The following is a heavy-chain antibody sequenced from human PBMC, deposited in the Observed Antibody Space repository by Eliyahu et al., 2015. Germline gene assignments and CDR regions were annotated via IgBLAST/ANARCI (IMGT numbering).Heavy chain of an antibody. V-gene: IGHV3-15*01. J-gene: IGHJ4*02. CDR3: TTVGGTYYYDSSGYYRDY. CDR1: GFTFSNXW. Sequence: EVQLVESGGGXVKPGGSLRLSXAASGFTFSNXWXSXVRQAPGKGLEWVGRIKSKTDGGTTDYAAPVKGRFTISRDDSKNTLYLQMNSLKTEDTAVYYCTTVGGTYYYDSSGYYRDYWGQGTLVTVSS. CDR2: IKSKTDGGTT. D-gene: IGHD3-22*01.